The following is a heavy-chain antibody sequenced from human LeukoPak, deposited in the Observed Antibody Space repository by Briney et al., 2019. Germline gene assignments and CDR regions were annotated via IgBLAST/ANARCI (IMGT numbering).Heavy chain of an antibody. J-gene: IGHJ4*02. D-gene: IGHD4-11*01. CDR2: IYSGGNT. V-gene: IGHV3-53*01. CDR3: ARTYDYSNYFDY. Sequence: PGGSLRLSCAASGFTFSGYAMNWVRQAPGKGLEWVSVIYSGGNTYYADSVKGRFTISRDNSKNTLYLQMNSLRAEDTAVYYCARTYDYSNYFDYWGQGTLVTVSS. CDR1: GFTFSGYA.